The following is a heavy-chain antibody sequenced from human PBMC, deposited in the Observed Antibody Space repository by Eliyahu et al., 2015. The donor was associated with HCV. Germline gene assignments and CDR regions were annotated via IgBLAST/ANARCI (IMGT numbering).Heavy chain of an antibody. D-gene: IGHD6-13*01. V-gene: IGHV1-2*02. Sequence: QVQLVQSGAEVKKPGASVKVSCKASGYTFTGYYMHWVRQAPGQGLDWVGGMDPHSGGTNYAQKFQGRVTMTRDTSISTAYMELSRLRSDDTAVYYCATSGGDSSIPMSPDYWGQGTLVTVSS. CDR3: ATSGGDSSIPMSPDY. CDR2: MDPHSGGT. J-gene: IGHJ4*02. CDR1: GYTFTGYY.